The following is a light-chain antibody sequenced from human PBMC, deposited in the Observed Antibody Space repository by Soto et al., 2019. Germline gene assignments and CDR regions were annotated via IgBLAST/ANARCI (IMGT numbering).Light chain of an antibody. J-gene: IGKJ1*01. V-gene: IGKV1-9*01. CDR3: QQYNSYSPWT. CDR1: QGISSY. Sequence: IQLTQSPSSLSASVVDRVTITCRASQGISSYLAWYQQKPGKAPKLLIYAASTLQSGVPSRFSGSGSGTDFTLTISSLQPEDFATYYCQQYNSYSPWTFGPGTKVDIK. CDR2: AAS.